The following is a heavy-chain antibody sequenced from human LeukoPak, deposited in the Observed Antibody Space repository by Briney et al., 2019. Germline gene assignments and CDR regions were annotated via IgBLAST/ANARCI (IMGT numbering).Heavy chain of an antibody. V-gene: IGHV3-30*02. CDR1: GFTLSTYS. J-gene: IGHJ4*02. D-gene: IGHD6-19*01. CDR3: ARDSSSGWYGFDY. Sequence: GGSLRLSCAASGFTLSTYSMNWVRQAPGKGLEWVAFIRNDGSNQYYANSVKGRFTISRDTSKNTLFLQLNSLKLEDTAVYYCARDSSSGWYGFDYWGQGTLVTVSS. CDR2: IRNDGSNQ.